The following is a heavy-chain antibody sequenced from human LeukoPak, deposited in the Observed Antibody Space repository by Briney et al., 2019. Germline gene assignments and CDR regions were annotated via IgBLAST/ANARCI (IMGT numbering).Heavy chain of an antibody. CDR2: IYHSGST. CDR1: GYSISSGYY. J-gene: IGHJ4*02. CDR3: AREGVVVPAAIDY. Sequence: PSETLSLTCAVSGYSISSGYYWGWIRQPPGKGLEWIGSIYHSGSTYYNPSLKSRVTISVDTSKNQFSLKLSSVTAADTAVYYCAREGVVVPAAIDYWGLGTLVTVSS. D-gene: IGHD2-2*01. V-gene: IGHV4-38-2*02.